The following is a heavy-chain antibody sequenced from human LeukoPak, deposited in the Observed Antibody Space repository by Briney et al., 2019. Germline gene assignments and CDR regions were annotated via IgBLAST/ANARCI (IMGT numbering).Heavy chain of an antibody. D-gene: IGHD4-11*01. CDR2: IYTSGST. V-gene: IGHV4-61*02. Sequence: SQTLSLTCTVSGSSISSGGTYYWSWIRQPAGKGLEWIGRIYTSGSTNYNPSLKSRVTISVDTSKNQFSLKLSSVTAADTAVYYCARTYSNYGGSYYYYYMDVWGKGTTVTVSS. CDR1: GSSISSGGTYY. J-gene: IGHJ6*03. CDR3: ARTYSNYGGSYYYYYMDV.